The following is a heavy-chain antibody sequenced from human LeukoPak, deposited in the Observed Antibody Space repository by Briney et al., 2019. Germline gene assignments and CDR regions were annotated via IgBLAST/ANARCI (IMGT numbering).Heavy chain of an antibody. Sequence: SETLSLTCTVSGGSISTYYWSWIRQPPGKGLEWIGYIYYSGSTNYNPSLKSRVTMSVDTSKNQFSLKLSSVTAADTVVYYCARDRGTAVFDYWGQGTLVTVSS. CDR2: IYYSGST. CDR1: GGSISTYY. V-gene: IGHV4-59*01. CDR3: ARDRGTAVFDY. J-gene: IGHJ4*02. D-gene: IGHD3-10*01.